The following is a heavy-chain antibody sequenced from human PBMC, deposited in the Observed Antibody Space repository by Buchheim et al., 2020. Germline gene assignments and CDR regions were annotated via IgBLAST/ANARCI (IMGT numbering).Heavy chain of an antibody. CDR1: GGSISSYY. CDR2: IYYSGST. D-gene: IGHD4-17*01. CDR3: ARDRGRYYGDYVFDY. V-gene: IGHV4-59*01. Sequence: QVQLQESGPGLVKPSETLSLTCTVSGGSISSYYWSWIRQPPGKGLEWIGYIYYSGSTNYNPSLKSRVTISVDTSKNQFSLKLSSVTAADTAVYYCARDRGRYYGDYVFDYWGQGTL. J-gene: IGHJ4*02.